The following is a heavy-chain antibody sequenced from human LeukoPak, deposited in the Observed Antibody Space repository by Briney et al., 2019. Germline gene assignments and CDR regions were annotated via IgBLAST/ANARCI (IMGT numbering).Heavy chain of an antibody. V-gene: IGHV1-46*01. Sequence: ASVKVSCKASGYTFPSYYMHWVRKAPGQGLEWMGIINPSGGSTSYAQKFQGRVTMTRAPSTSTVYMELSSLRSEDTAVYYCARVATILPQWSHAFDIWGQGTMVTVSS. CDR2: INPSGGST. D-gene: IGHD5-12*01. J-gene: IGHJ3*02. CDR1: GYTFPSYY. CDR3: ARVATILPQWSHAFDI.